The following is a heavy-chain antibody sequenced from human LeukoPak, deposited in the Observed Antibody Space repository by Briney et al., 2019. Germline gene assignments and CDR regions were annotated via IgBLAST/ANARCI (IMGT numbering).Heavy chain of an antibody. CDR2: IIPIFGTA. CDR1: GGIFSSYA. CDR3: ATAHTLLAYCGGDCYLGDAFDI. J-gene: IGHJ3*02. D-gene: IGHD2-21*01. Sequence: ASVKVSCKASGGIFSSYAISWVRQAPGQGLEWMGGIIPIFGTANYAQKFQGRVTITADESTSTAYMELSSLRSEDTAVYYCATAHTLLAYCGGDCYLGDAFDIWGQGTMVTVSS. V-gene: IGHV1-69*01.